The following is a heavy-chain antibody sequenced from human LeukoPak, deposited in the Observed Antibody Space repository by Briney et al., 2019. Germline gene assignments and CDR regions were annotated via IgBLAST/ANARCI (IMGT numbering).Heavy chain of an antibody. Sequence: GASVTVSCKASGYTFTSYGITWVRQAPGQGLEWMGWISPYNGNTKYAQKVQGRVTMTTNTSTSTVYMELRSLSSDDMAVYYCAREDGSGCYELDYWGQGTLVTVSS. V-gene: IGHV1-18*03. D-gene: IGHD6-19*01. CDR1: GYTFTSYG. CDR2: ISPYNGNT. J-gene: IGHJ4*02. CDR3: AREDGSGCYELDY.